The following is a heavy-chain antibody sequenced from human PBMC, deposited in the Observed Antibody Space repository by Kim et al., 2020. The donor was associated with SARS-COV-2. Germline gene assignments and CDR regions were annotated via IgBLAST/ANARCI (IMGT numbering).Heavy chain of an antibody. Sequence: GGSLRLSCAASGFTFSSYWMSWVRQAPGKGLEWVANIKQDGSEKYYVDSVKGRFTISRDNAKNSLYLQMNSLRAEDTAVYYCARGRVEWLLLPIHFDYWGQGTLVTVSS. CDR3: ARGRVEWLLLPIHFDY. J-gene: IGHJ4*02. D-gene: IGHD3-3*01. V-gene: IGHV3-7*01. CDR2: IKQDGSEK. CDR1: GFTFSSYW.